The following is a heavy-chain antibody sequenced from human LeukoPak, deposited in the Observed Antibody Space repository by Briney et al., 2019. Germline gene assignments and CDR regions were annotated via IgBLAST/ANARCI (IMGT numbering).Heavy chain of an antibody. CDR2: INTNTGNP. CDR3: ARERRSSSPGEQQLVRAFDI. D-gene: IGHD6-13*01. V-gene: IGHV7-4-1*02. Sequence: ASVKVSCKASGYTFTNYAMNWVRQAPGQGLEWMGWINTNTGNPTYAQGFTGRFVFSLDTSVSTAYLQISSLKAEDTAVYYCARERRSSSPGEQQLVRAFDIWGQGTMVTVSS. J-gene: IGHJ3*02. CDR1: GYTFTNYA.